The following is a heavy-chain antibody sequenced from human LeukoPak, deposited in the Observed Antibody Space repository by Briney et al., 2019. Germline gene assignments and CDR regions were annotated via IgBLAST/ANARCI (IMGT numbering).Heavy chain of an antibody. V-gene: IGHV4-31*03. CDR3: AREEVTTRGYYYGMDV. CDR1: GGSISSGDYY. CDR2: IYYSGST. Sequence: SETLSLTCTVSGGSISSGDYYWSWIRQHPGKGLEWIGYIYYSGSTYYNPSLKSRVTISVDTSKNQFSLKLSSVTAADTAVYYCAREEVTTRGYYYGMDVWGQGTTVTVSS. D-gene: IGHD4-17*01. J-gene: IGHJ6*02.